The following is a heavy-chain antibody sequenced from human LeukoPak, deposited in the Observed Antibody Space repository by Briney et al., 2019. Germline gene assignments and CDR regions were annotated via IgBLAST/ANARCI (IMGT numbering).Heavy chain of an antibody. V-gene: IGHV3-7*05. CDR2: IKQDGTEK. D-gene: IGHD3-10*01. J-gene: IGHJ3*02. Sequence: GGSLRLSCGASGFTFSSYWMSWVRQAPGKGLEWVANIKQDGTEKYYVDSVRGRFTISRDNARYSLYLQMNSLRAEDTAVYYCARDSPRGFYGSGSYSSHDAFDIWGQGTMVTVSS. CDR3: ARDSPRGFYGSGSYSSHDAFDI. CDR1: GFTFSSYW.